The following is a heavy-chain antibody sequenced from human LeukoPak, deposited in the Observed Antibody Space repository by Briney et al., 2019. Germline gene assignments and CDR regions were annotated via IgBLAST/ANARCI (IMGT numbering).Heavy chain of an antibody. V-gene: IGHV4-4*07. CDR1: GGSISSYY. Sequence: PSETLSLTCTVSGGSISSYYWSWIRQPAGKGLEWIGRIYSSGSTNYNPSLKSRDTMSVDTSKNQFSLKLSSVTAADTAVYYCARDAFGLLLNYWYFDLWGRGTLVTVSS. D-gene: IGHD2-15*01. J-gene: IGHJ2*01. CDR3: ARDAFGLLLNYWYFDL. CDR2: IYSSGST.